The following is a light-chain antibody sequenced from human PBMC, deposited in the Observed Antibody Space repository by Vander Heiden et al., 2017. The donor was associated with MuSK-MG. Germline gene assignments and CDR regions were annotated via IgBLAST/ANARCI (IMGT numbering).Light chain of an antibody. CDR1: QSVLYSSNNKNY. J-gene: IGKJ3*01. CDR3: QQSFSTPT. CDR2: WAS. Sequence: DIVMTQSPDSLAVSLGERATINCESSQSVLYSSNNKNYLAWYQQKPGQPPKLLIYWASTRESGVPDRFSGSGSGTDFTLTISSLQAEDVAVYYCQQSFSTPTFGPGTKVDIK. V-gene: IGKV4-1*01.